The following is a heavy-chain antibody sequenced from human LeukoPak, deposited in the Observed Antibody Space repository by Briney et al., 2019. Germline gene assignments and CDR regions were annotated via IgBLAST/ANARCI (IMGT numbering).Heavy chain of an antibody. CDR2: ISKNGGYT. J-gene: IGHJ4*02. D-gene: IGHD2-15*01. Sequence: GGSLRLSCAASGFTFSSSAMRLVRQAPGKGLEWVSAISKNGGYTYYADSVQGRFTISRDNSKSTLCLQMNSLRAEDTAVYYCAKQLGYCSDGSCYFHYWGQGTLVTVSA. CDR1: GFTFSSSA. CDR3: AKQLGYCSDGSCYFHY. V-gene: IGHV3-23*01.